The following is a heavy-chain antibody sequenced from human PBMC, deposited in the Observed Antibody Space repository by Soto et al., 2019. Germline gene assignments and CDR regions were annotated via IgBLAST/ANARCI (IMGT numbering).Heavy chain of an antibody. D-gene: IGHD3-10*01. CDR2: INHSGST. V-gene: IGHV4-34*01. J-gene: IGHJ4*02. Sequence: YWSWIRQPPGKGLEWIGEINHSGSTNYNPSLKSRVTISVDTSKNQFSLKLSSVTAADTAVYYCARGWFGDLVYWGQGTLVT. CDR3: ARGWFGDLVY. CDR1: Y.